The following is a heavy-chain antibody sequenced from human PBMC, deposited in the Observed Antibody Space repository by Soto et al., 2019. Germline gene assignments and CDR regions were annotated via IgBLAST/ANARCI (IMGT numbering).Heavy chain of an antibody. CDR2: IYPGDSDT. J-gene: IGHJ6*02. Sequence: GESLKISCKGSGYGFSIHWVAWLRQMPGKGLEWMGIIYPGDSDTRYSPSFQGQVTISADKSISTAYLQWSSLKASDTAMYYCARAGRITIFGVAKLVAGMDVWGQGTTVTVSS. V-gene: IGHV5-51*01. D-gene: IGHD3-3*01. CDR3: ARAGRITIFGVAKLVAGMDV. CDR1: GYGFSIHW.